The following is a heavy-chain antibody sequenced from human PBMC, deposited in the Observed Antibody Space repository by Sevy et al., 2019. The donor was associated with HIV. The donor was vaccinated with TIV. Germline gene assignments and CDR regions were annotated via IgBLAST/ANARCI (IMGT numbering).Heavy chain of an antibody. CDR1: EFTFSTYG. Sequence: GGSLRLSCAASEFTFSTYGMHWVRQAPGKGLEWVAFIRFDGTIKYYTDSVKGRSTISRDNSKNTLYLQMNSLRAEDTAVYFCAKVLHIVVVPAAIDYYYGMDVWGQGTTVTVSS. CDR3: AKVLHIVVVPAAIDYYYGMDV. V-gene: IGHV3-30*02. CDR2: IRFDGTIK. J-gene: IGHJ6*02. D-gene: IGHD2-2*01.